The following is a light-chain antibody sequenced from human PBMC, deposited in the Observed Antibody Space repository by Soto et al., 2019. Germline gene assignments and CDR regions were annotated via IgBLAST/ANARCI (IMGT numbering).Light chain of an antibody. CDR2: DAS. CDR3: QQYNNLPLT. Sequence: DIQMTQSPSSLSASVGDRVTITCQASQDIRNYLNWYQQKPGKAPKVLIYDASNLKTGVPSRFSGSGSGTDFTFTISSLEPEDFATYYCQQYNNLPLTFGGGTKVEIK. J-gene: IGKJ4*01. V-gene: IGKV1-33*01. CDR1: QDIRNY.